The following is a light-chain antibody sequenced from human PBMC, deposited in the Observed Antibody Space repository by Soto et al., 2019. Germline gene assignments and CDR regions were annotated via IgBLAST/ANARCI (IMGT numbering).Light chain of an antibody. V-gene: IGKV1-33*01. Sequence: DIQMTQYPPSLSASVGDRVTITCQASQDIGTYLNWYQHEPAKASNLGIYEASNLETGVPSRFSGDGSETDLTSTISRLRHPDTATYYSQHSNHLPRFRPGIKVDIK. CDR1: QDIGTY. CDR2: EAS. CDR3: QHSNHLPR. J-gene: IGKJ3*01.